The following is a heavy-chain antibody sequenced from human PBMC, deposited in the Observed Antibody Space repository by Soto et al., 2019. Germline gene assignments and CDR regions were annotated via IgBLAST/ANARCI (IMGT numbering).Heavy chain of an antibody. J-gene: IGHJ4*02. Sequence: RGESLKISCRGSGYDFNANWFGWVRQLPGRGLEWVGIMYPGDSDTRYNPSLQGHVTLSADVTVSTAFLQWRSLKTSDTGMYFCARLPRDCNKTSCYYADHWGQGTQVTVSS. CDR3: ARLPRDCNKTSCYYADH. CDR1: GYDFNANW. CDR2: MYPGDSDT. V-gene: IGHV5-51*01. D-gene: IGHD2-2*01.